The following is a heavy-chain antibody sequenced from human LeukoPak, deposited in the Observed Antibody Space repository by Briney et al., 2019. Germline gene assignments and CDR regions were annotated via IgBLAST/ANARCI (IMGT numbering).Heavy chain of an antibody. D-gene: IGHD2-21*01. CDR1: GYTYTDYF. Sequence: ASVKVSCKASGYTYTDYFMHWVRQAPGQGLEWMGWINPNSGGTNYAQRFQGRVTMTRDTSITTAYMELSRLRSDDTAVYYCARGGSPIFYYYIDVWGKGTTVTISS. CDR2: INPNSGGT. J-gene: IGHJ6*03. CDR3: ARGGSPIFYYYIDV. V-gene: IGHV1-2*02.